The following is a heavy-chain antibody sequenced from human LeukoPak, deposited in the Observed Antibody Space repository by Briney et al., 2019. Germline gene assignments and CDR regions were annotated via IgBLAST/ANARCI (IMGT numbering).Heavy chain of an antibody. D-gene: IGHD3-22*01. J-gene: IGHJ4*02. CDR3: ARQTGYYDSSGYLYYFDY. V-gene: IGHV1-2*02. CDR1: GYTFTGYY. CDR2: INPNSGGT. Sequence: ASVKVSCKASGYTFTGYYMHWVRQAPGQGLEWMGWINPNSGGTNYAQKFQGRVTMTRDTSISTAYMELSRLRSDDTAVYYCARQTGYYDSSGYLYYFDYWGQGTLVIVSS.